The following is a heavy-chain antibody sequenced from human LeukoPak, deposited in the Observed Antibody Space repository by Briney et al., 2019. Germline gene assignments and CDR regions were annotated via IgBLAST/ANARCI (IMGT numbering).Heavy chain of an antibody. V-gene: IGHV3-30*02. CDR1: GFSFNYFG. Sequence: PGGSLRLSCAASGFSFNYFGMQWVRQTPGKGLEWVAFIRDDGSNIHYADSVKGRFTISGDNSKNTLYLQMNSLRAEDTAVYYCAKSRSDVVDYWGQGTLVTVSS. CDR2: IRDDGSNI. D-gene: IGHD3-3*01. CDR3: AKSRSDVVDY. J-gene: IGHJ4*02.